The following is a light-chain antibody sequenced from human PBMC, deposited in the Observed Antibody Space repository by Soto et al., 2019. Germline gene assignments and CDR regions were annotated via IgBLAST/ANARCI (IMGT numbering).Light chain of an antibody. CDR1: QSIGSE. CDR2: KAS. J-gene: IGKJ4*01. V-gene: IGKV1-5*03. CDR3: LQYLTYPLT. Sequence: DIQMTQSPSTLSASIGDIFTITFRASQSIGSELAWYQQKPGKAPKLLIYKASSLESGVPSTFSGSGSGTEFSLTVSSLQPDDFATYYCLQYLTYPLTFGGGTKVDIK.